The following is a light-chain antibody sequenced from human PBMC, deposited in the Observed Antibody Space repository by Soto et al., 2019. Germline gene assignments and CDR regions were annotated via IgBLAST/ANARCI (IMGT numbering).Light chain of an antibody. CDR1: QTIDSW. J-gene: IGKJ1*01. CDR3: QQYHIYSGT. Sequence: DIQMTLSTSSLSASVGHALTLTCRASQTIDSWLAWYQQRPGKPPNLLIYKASTLASGVPSRFSGSGSGTEFTLTINSLQPDDFATYYCQQYHIYSGTFGQGTKVDI. V-gene: IGKV1-5*03. CDR2: KAS.